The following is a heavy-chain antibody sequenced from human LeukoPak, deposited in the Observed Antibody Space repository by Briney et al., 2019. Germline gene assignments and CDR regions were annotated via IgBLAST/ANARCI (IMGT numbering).Heavy chain of an antibody. CDR2: ISSSGSTI. V-gene: IGHV3-48*03. J-gene: IGHJ4*02. D-gene: IGHD6-13*01. CDR3: ARQLDRAAAGTLGY. Sequence: GGSLRLSCAASGFTFSSYEMNGGRQAPGKALEWVSYISSSGSTIYYADSVKGRFTISRDNAKNTLYLEMNSLRAEDTAVYYCARQLDRAAAGTLGYWGQGTLVTVSS. CDR1: GFTFSSYE.